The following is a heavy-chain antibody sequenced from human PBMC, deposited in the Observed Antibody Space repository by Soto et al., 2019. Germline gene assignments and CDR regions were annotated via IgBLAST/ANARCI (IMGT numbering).Heavy chain of an antibody. CDR1: GYSFTDYD. J-gene: IGHJ4*02. CDR3: AKNSNVGKQWPYAVDY. D-gene: IGHD6-19*01. CDR2: VSPDHGNA. V-gene: IGHV1-8*01. Sequence: ASVKVSCKTSGYSFTDYDINWVRQAPGQGLEWMGWVSPDHGNAGYAQHFQGRLTLTTNTSINTAYMELNSLTSEDTAVYYCAKNSNVGKQWPYAVDYWGQGTLVTVSS.